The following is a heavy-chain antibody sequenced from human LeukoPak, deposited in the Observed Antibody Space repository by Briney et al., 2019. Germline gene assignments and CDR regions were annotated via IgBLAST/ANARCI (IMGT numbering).Heavy chain of an antibody. CDR1: GFPFSSYW. J-gene: IGHJ6*02. CDR3: ARVRYYYYYYGMDV. V-gene: IGHV3-7*01. Sequence: PGGPLRFSCEASGFPFSSYWISWARQAPGKGLKWVPNLKQDGSEKYYVDSVKGRFTMSRDNAKNSLYLQMNSLRAEGTGVYYCARVRYYYYYYGMDVWGQGTTVTVSS. CDR2: LKQDGSEK.